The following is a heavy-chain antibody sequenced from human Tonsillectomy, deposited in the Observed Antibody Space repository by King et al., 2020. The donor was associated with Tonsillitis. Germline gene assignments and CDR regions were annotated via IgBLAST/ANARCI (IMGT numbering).Heavy chain of an antibody. CDR3: AREDDSRFCYDY. Sequence: MQLVQSGGGLVQPGGSLRLSCAASGFTFSSFEMNWVRQAPGKGLEWVSYISSSGRTIYYADSVKGRFTISRDNAKNSLYLQMNSLRAEDTAVYYCAREDDSRFCYDYWGQGTLVTVPS. V-gene: IGHV3-48*03. D-gene: IGHD3-3*01. CDR2: ISSSGRTI. J-gene: IGHJ4*02. CDR1: GFTFSSFE.